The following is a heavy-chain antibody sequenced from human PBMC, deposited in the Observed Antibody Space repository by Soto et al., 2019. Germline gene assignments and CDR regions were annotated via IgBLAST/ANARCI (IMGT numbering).Heavy chain of an antibody. CDR3: ARVMGAAGTPDY. D-gene: IGHD6-13*01. CDR1: GGSVSSGSYY. Sequence: SETLSLTCTVSGGSVSSGSYYWSWIRQPPGKGLEWIGCIYYSGSTNYNPSLKSRVTISVDTSKNQFSLKLSSVTAADAAVYYCARVMGAAGTPDYWGQGTLLTV. V-gene: IGHV4-61*01. CDR2: IYYSGST. J-gene: IGHJ4*02.